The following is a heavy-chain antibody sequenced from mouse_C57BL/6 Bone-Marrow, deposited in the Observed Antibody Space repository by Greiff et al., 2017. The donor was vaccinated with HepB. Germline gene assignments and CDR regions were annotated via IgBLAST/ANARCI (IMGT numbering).Heavy chain of an antibody. Sequence: EVQLQQSGPVLVKPGASVKMSCKASGYTFTDYYMNWVKQSHGKSLEWIGVINHYNGGTSYNQKFKGKATLTVDKSSSTSYMELNSLTSEDSAVYYCAREALPHLYFDVWGTGTTVTVSS. J-gene: IGHJ1*03. D-gene: IGHD5-5*01. CDR2: INHYNGGT. CDR3: AREALPHLYFDV. CDR1: GYTFTDYY. V-gene: IGHV1-19*01.